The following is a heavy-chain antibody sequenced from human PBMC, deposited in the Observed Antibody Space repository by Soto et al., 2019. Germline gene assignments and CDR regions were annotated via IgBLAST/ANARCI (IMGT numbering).Heavy chain of an antibody. CDR3: VRVPCNDGYYYYMYV. V-gene: IGHV1-18*01. J-gene: IGHJ6*03. CDR1: GYTFTSYG. CDR2: ISAYKGNT. D-gene: IGHD1-1*01. Sequence: ASVKVSCKASGYTFTSYGISWVRQAPGQGLEWMGWISAYKGNTNYAQKLQGRVTMTTDTSTSTAYMELRSLRSDDTAVYYCVRVPCNDGYYYYMYVWGKGTTFT.